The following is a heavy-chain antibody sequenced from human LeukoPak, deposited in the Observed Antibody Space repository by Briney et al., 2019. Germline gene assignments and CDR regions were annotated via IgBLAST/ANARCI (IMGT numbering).Heavy chain of an antibody. D-gene: IGHD2-2*01. CDR3: ATPFDIVVVPAALGAFDI. J-gene: IGHJ3*02. Sequence: NPSETLSLTCTVSGGSISSYYWSWIRQPPGKGLEWIGYIYYSGSTNYNPSLKSRVTISVDTSKNQFSLKLSSVTAADTAVYYCATPFDIVVVPAALGAFDIWGQGTMVTVSS. CDR2: IYYSGST. V-gene: IGHV4-59*08. CDR1: GGSISSYY.